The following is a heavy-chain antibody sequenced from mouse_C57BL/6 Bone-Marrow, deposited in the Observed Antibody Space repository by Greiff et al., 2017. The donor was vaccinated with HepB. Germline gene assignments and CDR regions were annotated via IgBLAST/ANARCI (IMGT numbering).Heavy chain of an antibody. CDR1: GYTFTSYW. J-gene: IGHJ2*01. D-gene: IGHD3-1*01. V-gene: IGHV1-69*01. Sequence: QVQLQQPGAELVMPGASVKLSCKASGYTFTSYWIHWVKQRPGQGLEWIGEIDPSDSYTNYNQKFKGKSTLTVDKSSSTAYMQLSSLTSEDSAVYYCAREGLPDFDYWGQGTTLTVSS. CDR2: IDPSDSYT. CDR3: AREGLPDFDY.